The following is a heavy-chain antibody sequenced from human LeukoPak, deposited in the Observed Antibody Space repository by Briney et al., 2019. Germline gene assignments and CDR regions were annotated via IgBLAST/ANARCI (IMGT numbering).Heavy chain of an antibody. CDR1: GGSFSGYY. Sequence: PSETLSLTCAVYGGSFSGYYWSWIRQPPGKGLEWIGEINHSGSTNYNPSLESRVTISVDTSKNQFSLKLSSVTAADTAVYYCARFSLAARPKNAYVVDVWGKGTTVTVSS. CDR2: INHSGST. V-gene: IGHV4-34*01. J-gene: IGHJ6*04. CDR3: ARFSLAARPKNAYVVDV. D-gene: IGHD6-6*01.